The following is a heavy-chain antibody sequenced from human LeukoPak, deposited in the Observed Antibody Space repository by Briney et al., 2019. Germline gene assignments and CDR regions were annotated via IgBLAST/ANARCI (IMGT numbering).Heavy chain of an antibody. CDR1: GNSISNYA. D-gene: IGHD3-16*01. J-gene: IGHJ6*02. Sequence: AASVKVSCKASGNSISNYAVSWVRQAPGQGFEWMGGIIPIFGTADYAQKFQGRVTITADQSTSTTYMALSSLKSEDTATYYYTTRACHAGGCSSSFYYYYGLHFWGQGTTVSVSS. V-gene: IGHV1-69*13. CDR3: TTRACHAGGCSSSFYYYYGLHF. CDR2: IIPIFGTA.